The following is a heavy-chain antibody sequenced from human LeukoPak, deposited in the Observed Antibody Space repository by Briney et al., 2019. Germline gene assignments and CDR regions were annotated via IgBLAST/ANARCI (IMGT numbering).Heavy chain of an antibody. CDR1: GFTFSSYA. Sequence: GGSLRLSCGASGFTFSSYAMSWVRQAPGKGLEWVSAITSSGGSTYYVDSVKGRFTISRDNSKSTLYLQVNSLRAEDTAVYYCAKRYYYDNSGLWDSWGQGTLVTVSS. CDR2: ITSSGGST. CDR3: AKRYYYDNSGLWDS. V-gene: IGHV3-23*01. J-gene: IGHJ4*02. D-gene: IGHD3-22*01.